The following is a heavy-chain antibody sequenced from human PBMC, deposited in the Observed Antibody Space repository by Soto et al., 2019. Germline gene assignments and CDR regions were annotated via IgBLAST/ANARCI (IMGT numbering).Heavy chain of an antibody. V-gene: IGHV4-31*03. CDR2: IYYTGST. CDR1: GGSISSGGYY. D-gene: IGHD6-19*01. CDR3: ARDYSGGYYWFDP. Sequence: SETLSLTCTVSGGSISSGGYYWTWIRQLPGKGLEWIGYIYYTGSTKYNPSLKSRVTMSVDTSKNQFSLKLSSVTAADTAVYYCARDYSGGYYWFDPWGQGTLVTVSS. J-gene: IGHJ5*02.